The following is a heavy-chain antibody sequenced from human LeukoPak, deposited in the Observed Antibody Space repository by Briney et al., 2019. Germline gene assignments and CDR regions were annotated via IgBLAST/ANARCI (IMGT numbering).Heavy chain of an antibody. Sequence: SETLSLTCTVSGGSISCYYWSWIRQPAGKGLEWIGRIYTSGSTNYNPSLKSRVTMSVDTSKNQFSLKLSSVTAADTAVYYCARVGVVPAAIFETPYYYYYMDVWGKGTTVTVSS. J-gene: IGHJ6*03. CDR2: IYTSGST. D-gene: IGHD2-2*01. V-gene: IGHV4-4*07. CDR1: GGSISCYY. CDR3: ARVGVVPAAIFETPYYYYYMDV.